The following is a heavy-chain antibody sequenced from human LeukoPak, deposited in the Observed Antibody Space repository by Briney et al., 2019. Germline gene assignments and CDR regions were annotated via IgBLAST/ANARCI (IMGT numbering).Heavy chain of an antibody. J-gene: IGHJ4*02. CDR2: ISGSGGST. Sequence: GGSLRPSCAASGFTFSSYAMSWVRQAPGKGLEWVSAISGSGGSTYYADSVKGRFTISRDNSKNTLYLQMNSLRAEDTAVYYCAKDRNYDSSGCTYWGQGTLVTVSS. D-gene: IGHD3-22*01. CDR3: AKDRNYDSSGCTY. V-gene: IGHV3-23*01. CDR1: GFTFSSYA.